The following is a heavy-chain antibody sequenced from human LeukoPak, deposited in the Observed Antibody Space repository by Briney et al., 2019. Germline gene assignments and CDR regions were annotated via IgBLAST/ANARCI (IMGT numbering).Heavy chain of an antibody. Sequence: GGSLRLSRAASGFTVSSNYMSWVRQAPGKGLEWVSVIYSGGSTYYADSVKGRFTISRHNSNNTLYLQMNSLRAEDTAVYYCARYLFHVHPPYYYYYGMDVWGQGTTVTVSS. D-gene: IGHD3-10*02. CDR2: IYSGGST. CDR1: GFTVSSNY. V-gene: IGHV3-53*04. J-gene: IGHJ6*02. CDR3: ARYLFHVHPPYYYYYGMDV.